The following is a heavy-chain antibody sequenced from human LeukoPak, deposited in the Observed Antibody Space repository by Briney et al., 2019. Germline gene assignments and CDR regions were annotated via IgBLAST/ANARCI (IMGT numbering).Heavy chain of an antibody. CDR3: ARDVRYYYYMDV. J-gene: IGHJ6*03. V-gene: IGHV3-21*01. Sequence: GSLRLSCAASGFTFSSYSMNWVRQAPGKGLEWVSSISSSSSYIYYADSVRGRFTISRDNAKNSLYLQMNSLRAEDTAVYYCARDVRYYYYMDVWGKGTTVTVSS. CDR1: GFTFSSYS. CDR2: ISSSSSYI.